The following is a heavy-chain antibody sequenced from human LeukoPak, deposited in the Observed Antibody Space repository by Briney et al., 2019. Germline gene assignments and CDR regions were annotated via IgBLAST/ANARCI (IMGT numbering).Heavy chain of an antibody. CDR2: DGSGT. D-gene: IGHD6-13*01. J-gene: IGHJ4*02. V-gene: IGHV3-74*01. Sequence: GGSLRLSCAVSGFTFSGHWMFWVRQAPGKGLEWVSSDGSGTGYTDSVKGRFTVSRDNARNTLYLQMNSLRAEDTAVYYCARARWYSRDYWGQGTLVTVSS. CDR3: ARARWYSRDY. CDR1: GFTFSGHW.